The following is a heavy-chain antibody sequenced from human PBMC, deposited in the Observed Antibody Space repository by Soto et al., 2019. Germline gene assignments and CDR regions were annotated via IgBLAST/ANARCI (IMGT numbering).Heavy chain of an antibody. V-gene: IGHV4-39*01. J-gene: IGHJ4*02. D-gene: IGHD3-9*01. CDR2: IYFRGNT. CDR3: TRLEGLATISYYFDF. Sequence: QLQLQESGPGLVKPSETLSLTCSVSGDSINSDKYYWGWIRQPPGKGLGWIGSIYFRGNTYNNPPLQTRAPLSLDRSTSQFSLKLNSATAADSAVYFCTRLEGLATISYYFDFWGKGALVTVSS. CDR1: GDSINSDKYY.